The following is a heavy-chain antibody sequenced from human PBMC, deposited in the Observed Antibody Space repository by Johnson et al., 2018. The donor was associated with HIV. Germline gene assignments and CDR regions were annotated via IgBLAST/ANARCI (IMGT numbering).Heavy chain of an antibody. Sequence: HVQLVESGGGLVKPGGSLRLSCTVSGFIFRDYYMSWMRQAPGKGLEWVSYISSSGKSTNYADSVKGRFTISRDNAKNSLSLQMNSLRAEDTAMYYCAREEGSDIWTRGDAFDIWGRGTMVAVSS. V-gene: IGHV3-11*04. J-gene: IGHJ3*02. CDR1: GFIFRDYY. CDR2: ISSSGKST. D-gene: IGHD3-9*01. CDR3: AREEGSDIWTRGDAFDI.